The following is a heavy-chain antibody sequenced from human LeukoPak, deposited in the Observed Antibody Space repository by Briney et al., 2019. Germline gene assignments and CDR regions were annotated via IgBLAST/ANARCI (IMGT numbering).Heavy chain of an antibody. V-gene: IGHV1-2*02. Sequence: PGRSLRLSCAASGFTFSTYGMHWVRQAPGQGLEWMGWINPNSGGTNNAQKFQGRVTMTRDTSIGTAYMELSRLRSDDTAVVFWGGSCGYSSSWRFDYWGQGTLVTVSS. CDR3: GGSCGYSSSWRFDY. J-gene: IGHJ4*02. D-gene: IGHD6-13*01. CDR1: GFTFSTYG. CDR2: INPNSGGT.